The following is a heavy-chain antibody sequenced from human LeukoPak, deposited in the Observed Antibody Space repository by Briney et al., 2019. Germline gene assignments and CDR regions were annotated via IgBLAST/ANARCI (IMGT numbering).Heavy chain of an antibody. D-gene: IGHD2-2*01. CDR3: ARHVVSFNWFDP. J-gene: IGHJ5*02. Sequence: SETLSLTCTVSGGSMSSYYWSWIRQPPGKGLEWIGYISYSGNTNYNPSLKSRVTISVDTSKNQFSLKLGSVTAADTAVYYCARHVVSFNWFDPWGQGTLVTVSS. V-gene: IGHV4-59*08. CDR2: ISYSGNT. CDR1: GGSMSSYY.